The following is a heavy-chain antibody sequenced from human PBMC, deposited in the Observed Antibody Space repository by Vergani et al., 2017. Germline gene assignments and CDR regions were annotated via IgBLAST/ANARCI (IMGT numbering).Heavy chain of an antibody. CDR1: GFTFSGSA. CDR2: IRSKANSYAT. V-gene: IGHV3-73*01. J-gene: IGHJ4*02. D-gene: IGHD1-26*01. CDR3: AKSRGGSDY. Sequence: EVQLVESGGGLVQPGGSLKLSCAASGFTFSGSAMHWVRQASGKGLEWVGRIRSKANSYATAYAASVKGRFTISRDDSKNTLYLQMNSLRAEDTAVYYCAKSRGGSDYWGQGTLVTVSS.